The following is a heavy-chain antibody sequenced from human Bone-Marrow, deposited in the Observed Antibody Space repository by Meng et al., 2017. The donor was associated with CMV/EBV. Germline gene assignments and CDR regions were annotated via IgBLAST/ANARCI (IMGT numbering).Heavy chain of an antibody. J-gene: IGHJ4*02. D-gene: IGHD1-7*01. Sequence: KVSCKVSGYMFTTYWIGWVRQMPGEGLEWMGIIYPGDSDTRYSPSFQGQVTISADKSINTAYLQWSSLKASDTAIYYCARQDWTYGHRPYYFDYWGQGALVTVSS. V-gene: IGHV5-51*01. CDR2: IYPGDSDT. CDR1: GYMFTTYW. CDR3: ARQDWTYGHRPYYFDY.